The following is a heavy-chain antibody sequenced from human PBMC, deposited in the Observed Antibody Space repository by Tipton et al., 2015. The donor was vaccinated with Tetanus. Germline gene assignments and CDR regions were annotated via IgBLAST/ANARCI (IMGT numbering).Heavy chain of an antibody. CDR3: AREKSYRMTMIADRFDP. Sequence: QLVQSGPEVKKPGASVKVSCKASGYTFTSYGINWVRQATGQGLEWMGWMNPNSGNTGYAQKFQGRVTMTRNTSISTAYMELSSLRSEDTAVYYCAREKSYRMTMIADRFDPGGQGTLVTVSS. J-gene: IGHJ5*02. V-gene: IGHV1-8*01. D-gene: IGHD3-22*01. CDR1: GYTFTSYG. CDR2: MNPNSGNT.